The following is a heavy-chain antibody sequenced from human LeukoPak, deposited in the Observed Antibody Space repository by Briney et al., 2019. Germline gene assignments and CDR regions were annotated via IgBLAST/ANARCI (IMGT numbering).Heavy chain of an antibody. CDR1: GFTFSSYE. CDR2: INTDERTT. J-gene: IGHJ4*02. V-gene: IGHV3-74*01. Sequence: PGGSLRLSCAASGFTFSSYEMNWVRQAPGKGLLWVSRINTDERTTDYADSVKGRFTISRDNARNTLYLQMNSLRAEDTGVYYCAREGWAVARKVDYWGRGTLVTVSS. CDR3: AREGWAVARKVDY. D-gene: IGHD6-19*01.